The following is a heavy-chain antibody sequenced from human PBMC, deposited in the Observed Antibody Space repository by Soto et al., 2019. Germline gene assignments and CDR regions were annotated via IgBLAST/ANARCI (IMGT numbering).Heavy chain of an antibody. J-gene: IGHJ4*02. CDR2: LIPILGIA. D-gene: IGHD4-17*01. Sequence: QVQLVQSGAEVKKPGSSVKVSCKASGGTFSSYTISWVRQAPGQGLEWMGRLIPILGIANYAQKFQGRVTITADKSTSTAYMELSSLRSEDTAVYYCASNRAGTVTLDYWGQGTLVTVSS. V-gene: IGHV1-69*02. CDR1: GGTFSSYT. CDR3: ASNRAGTVTLDY.